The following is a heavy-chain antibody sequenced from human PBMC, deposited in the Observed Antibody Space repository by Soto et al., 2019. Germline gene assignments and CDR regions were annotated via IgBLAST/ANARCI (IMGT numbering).Heavy chain of an antibody. J-gene: IGHJ5*02. V-gene: IGHV3-11*01. D-gene: IGHD1-26*01. Sequence: QVQLVESGGGLVKPGGSLRLSCAASGFTFSDLYMNWIRQAPGKGLEWLSYISGNGRTMYYADSVKGRFTISRDNTKKSLYLEMTSLRADDSAMYYCARDGRAPSALDLWGQGTLVTVSS. CDR2: ISGNGRTM. CDR3: ARDGRAPSALDL. CDR1: GFTFSDLY.